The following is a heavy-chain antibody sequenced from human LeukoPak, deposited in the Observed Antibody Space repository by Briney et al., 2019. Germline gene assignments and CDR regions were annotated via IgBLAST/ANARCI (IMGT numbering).Heavy chain of an antibody. Sequence: GGSLRLSCAASGFTFSSYEMNWVRQAPGKGLEWVSYISSSGSTIYYADSVKGRFTISRDNAKNSLYLQMNSLRAEDTAVYYCARDPQPLRYYNNYVPPDYWGQGTLVTVSS. CDR3: ARDPQPLRYYNNYVPPDY. J-gene: IGHJ4*02. CDR2: ISSSGSTI. CDR1: GFTFSSYE. D-gene: IGHD4-11*01. V-gene: IGHV3-48*03.